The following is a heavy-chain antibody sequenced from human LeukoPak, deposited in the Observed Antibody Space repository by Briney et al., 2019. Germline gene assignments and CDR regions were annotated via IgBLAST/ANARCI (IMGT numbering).Heavy chain of an antibody. D-gene: IGHD3-10*01. J-gene: IGHJ5*01. CDR2: IWSDGSHK. CDR1: GFTFSNFG. Sequence: GGSLRLSCEASGFTFSNFGMHWVRQAPGNGLECVAVIWSDGSHKYYDDSVNGRFTIFRDNSKNTLYLQMNSLRAADTSIYFCAKDANEFGDSYFDSWGLGTLVTVSS. CDR3: AKDANEFGDSYFDS. V-gene: IGHV3-33*06.